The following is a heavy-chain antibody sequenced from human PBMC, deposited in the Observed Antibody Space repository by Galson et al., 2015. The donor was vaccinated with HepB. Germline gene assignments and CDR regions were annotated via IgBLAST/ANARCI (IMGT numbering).Heavy chain of an antibody. CDR3: ARAHYDYLWGSYRLDS. CDR1: GDSVSSNSAA. D-gene: IGHD3-16*02. J-gene: IGHJ4*02. CDR2: TYYRSKWYN. V-gene: IGHV6-1*01. Sequence: CAISGDSVSSNSAAWNWIRQSPSRGLEWLGRTYYRSKWYNDYALSVESRITINPDTSKNQVSLQLNSVTPEDTAVYYCARAHYDYLWGSYRLDSGGQGTLVSVSS.